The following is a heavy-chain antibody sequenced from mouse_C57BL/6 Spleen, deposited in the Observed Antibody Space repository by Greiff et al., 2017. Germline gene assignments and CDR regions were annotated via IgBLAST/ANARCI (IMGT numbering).Heavy chain of an antibody. CDR3: TRAAVVAPYYFDN. V-gene: IGHV5-9-1*02. CDR2: ISSGGDYI. CDR1: GFTFSSYA. Sequence: EVQLVESGEGLVKPGGSLKLSCAASGFTFSSYAMSWVRQTPEKRLEWVAYISSGGDYIYYADTVKGRFPISRDNARNTLYLQMSSLKSEDTAMYYCTRAAVVAPYYFDNWGQGTTLTVSS. J-gene: IGHJ2*01. D-gene: IGHD1-1*01.